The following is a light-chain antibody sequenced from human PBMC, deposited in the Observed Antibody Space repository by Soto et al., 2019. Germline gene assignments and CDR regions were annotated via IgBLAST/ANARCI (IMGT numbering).Light chain of an antibody. CDR1: QSVSSY. Sequence: EIVLTQSPATLSLSPGERATLSCRASQSVSSYLAWYQQKPSQAPRLLIYDASNRATGIPARFSGSGSGTDFTLTISSLEPEDFAVYYCQQRSNWPPRGTFGGGTKVEIK. V-gene: IGKV3-11*01. J-gene: IGKJ4*01. CDR3: QQRSNWPPRGT. CDR2: DAS.